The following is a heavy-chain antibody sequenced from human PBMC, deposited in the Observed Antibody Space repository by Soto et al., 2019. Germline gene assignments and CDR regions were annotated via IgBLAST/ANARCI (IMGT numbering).Heavy chain of an antibody. CDR1: GGSFSGYY. Sequence: QVQLQQWGAGLLKPSETLSLTCAVYGGSFSGYYWSWIRQPPGKGLEWIGEINHSGSTNYNPSLKSRVTISVDTSKNQFSLKLSSVTAADTAVYYCAREDFDWLLYRDLDAFDIWGQGTMVTVSS. D-gene: IGHD3-9*01. CDR2: INHSGST. V-gene: IGHV4-34*01. CDR3: AREDFDWLLYRDLDAFDI. J-gene: IGHJ3*02.